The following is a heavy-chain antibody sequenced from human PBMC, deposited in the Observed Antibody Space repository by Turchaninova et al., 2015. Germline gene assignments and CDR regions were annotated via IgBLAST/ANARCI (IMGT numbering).Heavy chain of an antibody. CDR1: GFTFRSDW. D-gene: IGHD2-2*01. CDR2: INSDGSSS. V-gene: IGHV3-74*01. J-gene: IGHJ4*02. Sequence: GGGLVQPGGSLRLSCAASGFTFRSDWMHWVRQAPGKGLEWLSRINSDGSSSIYADSVKGRFTTSRDNAKNTMYLQMSSLRDEDTAVYYCARVRVVPAAYFDCWGQGTLVTVSS. CDR3: ARVRVVPAAYFDC.